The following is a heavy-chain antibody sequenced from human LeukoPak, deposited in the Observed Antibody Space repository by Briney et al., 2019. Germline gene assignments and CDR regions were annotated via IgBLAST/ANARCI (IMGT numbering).Heavy chain of an antibody. J-gene: IGHJ6*03. CDR2: MNPYSGNT. CDR3: ASGRDFDWLLSSYYYMDV. V-gene: IGHV1-8*01. D-gene: IGHD3-9*01. CDR1: GYTFTNYD. Sequence: ASVKVSCKASGYTFTNYDVNWVRQATGQGLEWMGWMNPYSGNTGYAQRFQGRITMTRDTSISTAYMELSSLRSEDTAVYYCASGRDFDWLLSSYYYMDVWGKGTTVTVSS.